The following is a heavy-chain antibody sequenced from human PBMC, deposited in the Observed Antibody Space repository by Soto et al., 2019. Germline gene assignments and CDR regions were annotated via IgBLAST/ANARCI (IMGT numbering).Heavy chain of an antibody. D-gene: IGHD6-13*01. Sequence: QVQLVESGGGVVQPGRSLRLSCVASGFTFSSYAMHWVRQAPGKGLEWVAVISYDGSNKYYADSVKGRFTISRDNSKNTLYLQMNSLRAEDTAVYYCARAAAGFDYWGQGTLVTVSS. V-gene: IGHV3-30-3*01. CDR2: ISYDGSNK. J-gene: IGHJ4*02. CDR3: ARAAAGFDY. CDR1: GFTFSSYA.